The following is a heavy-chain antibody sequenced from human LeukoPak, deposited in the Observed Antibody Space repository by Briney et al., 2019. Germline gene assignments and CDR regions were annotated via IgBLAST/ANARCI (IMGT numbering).Heavy chain of an antibody. CDR2: IRYDGSNK. Sequence: GGPLRLSCAASGFTFSSYGMHWVRQAPGKGLEWVAFIRYDGSNKYYADSVKGRFTISRDNSKNTLYLQMNSLRAEDTAVYYCAKDPSVVGATLDYWGQGTLVTVSS. CDR3: AKDPSVVGATLDY. J-gene: IGHJ4*02. D-gene: IGHD1-26*01. CDR1: GFTFSSYG. V-gene: IGHV3-30*02.